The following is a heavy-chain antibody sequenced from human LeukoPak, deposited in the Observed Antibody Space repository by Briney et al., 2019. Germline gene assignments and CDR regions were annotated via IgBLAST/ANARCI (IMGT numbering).Heavy chain of an antibody. J-gene: IGHJ4*02. D-gene: IGHD1-1*01. Sequence: PSETLSLTCTVSGGSISSYYWSWIRQPPGKGLEWIGYIYYSGSTNYNPSLKSRVTISVDTSKNQFSLQLSSVTAADTAVYYCARRLERRSPFDYWGQGTLVTVSS. CDR1: GGSISSYY. CDR2: IYYSGST. V-gene: IGHV4-59*01. CDR3: ARRLERRSPFDY.